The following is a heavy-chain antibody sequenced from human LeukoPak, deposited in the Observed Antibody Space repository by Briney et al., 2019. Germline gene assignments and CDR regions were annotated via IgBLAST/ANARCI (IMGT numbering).Heavy chain of an antibody. D-gene: IGHD2/OR15-2a*01. V-gene: IGHV3-48*02. J-gene: IGHJ4*02. Sequence: GGSLRLSCAASGFTFSSYSINWVRQAPGKGLEWVSYISSGGSITYYADSVKGRFTISGDNARNSLFLQMNSLRDDDTAVYYCAREGNSNFDYWGQGSLVTVSS. CDR2: ISSGGSIT. CDR3: AREGNSNFDY. CDR1: GFTFSSYS.